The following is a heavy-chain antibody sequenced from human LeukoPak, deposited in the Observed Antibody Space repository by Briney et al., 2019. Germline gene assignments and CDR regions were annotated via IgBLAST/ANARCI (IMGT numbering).Heavy chain of an antibody. CDR2: INPNSGGT. V-gene: IGHV1-2*02. CDR1: GYTFTGYY. CDR3: ARGPGGWYGSYWFDP. J-gene: IGHJ5*02. Sequence: ASVKVSCKASGYTFTGYYMHWVRQAPGQGLEWMGWINPNSGGTNYAQKLQGRVTMTRDTSISTAYMELSRLRSDDTAVYYCARGPGGWYGSYWFDPWGQGTLVTVSS. D-gene: IGHD6-19*01.